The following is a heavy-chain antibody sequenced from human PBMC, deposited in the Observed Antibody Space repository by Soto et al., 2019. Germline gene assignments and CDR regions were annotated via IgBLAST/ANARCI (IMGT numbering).Heavy chain of an antibody. J-gene: IGHJ4*02. Sequence: EVQLVESGGGLVKPGGSLRLSCAGSGFLFPNAWMSWFRQAPGKGLEWVGHIKNKGDGGTADHAAAVKGRFVISRDDSERMVFLQMNSLKVEDTAVYYCAKMGLYCSGGSCYSDNWGQGALVTVSS. CDR3: AKMGLYCSGGSCYSDN. V-gene: IGHV3-15*01. CDR2: IKNKGDGGTA. CDR1: GFLFPNAW. D-gene: IGHD2-15*01.